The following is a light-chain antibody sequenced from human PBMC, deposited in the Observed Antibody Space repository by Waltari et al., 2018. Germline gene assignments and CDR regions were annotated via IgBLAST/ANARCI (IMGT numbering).Light chain of an antibody. V-gene: IGLV2-14*01. CDR1: SIDVGSYNF. J-gene: IGLJ2*01. CDR2: DVS. Sequence: QSALAQPASVSGSPGQSITISFTGTSIDVGSYNFVSWYQHHPGKAPKLILYDVSRWPSGVSNRFSGSKSGNTASLTISGLQAEDEADYYCSSYTTISTTVFGGGTKVTVL. CDR3: SSYTTISTTV.